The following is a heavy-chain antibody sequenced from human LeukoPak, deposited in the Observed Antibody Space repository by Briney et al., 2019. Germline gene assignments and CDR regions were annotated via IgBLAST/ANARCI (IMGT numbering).Heavy chain of an antibody. V-gene: IGHV1-8*02. CDR2: MNPNSGNT. J-gene: IGHJ4*02. CDR1: GYTFTGYY. D-gene: IGHD2-21*02. CDR3: ARVHILWWRLLIFDY. Sequence: GASVKVSCKASGYTFTGYYMHWVRQAPGQGLEWMGWMNPNSGNTGYAQKFQGRVTMTRNTSISTAYMELSSLRSEDTAVYYCARVHILWWRLLIFDYWGQGTLVTVSS.